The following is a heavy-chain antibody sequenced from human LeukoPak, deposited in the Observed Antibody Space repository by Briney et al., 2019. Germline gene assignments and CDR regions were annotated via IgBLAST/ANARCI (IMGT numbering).Heavy chain of an antibody. CDR3: ATKYADQIPLDY. V-gene: IGHV1-24*01. CDR1: GYTLTELS. J-gene: IGHJ4*02. Sequence: ASVNVSCKVSGYTLTELSMHWVRQAPGKGLEWMGGFDPEDGETIYAQKFQGRVTMTEDTSTDTAYMELSSLRSEDTAVYYCATKYADQIPLDYWGQGTLVTVSS. CDR2: FDPEDGET. D-gene: IGHD2-2*01.